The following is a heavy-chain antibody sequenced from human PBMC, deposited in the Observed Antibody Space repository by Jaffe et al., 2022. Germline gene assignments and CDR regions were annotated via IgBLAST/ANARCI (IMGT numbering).Heavy chain of an antibody. V-gene: IGHV3-43D*04. CDR3: AKDSARDGYNFAALDY. Sequence: EVQLVESGGVVVQPGGSLRLSCAASGFTFDDYAMHWVRQAPGKGLEWVSLISWDGGSTYYADSVKGRFTISRDNSKNSLYLQMNSLRAEDTALYYCAKDSARDGYNFAALDYWGQGTLVTVSS. CDR1: GFTFDDYA. J-gene: IGHJ4*02. CDR2: ISWDGGST. D-gene: IGHD5-12*01.